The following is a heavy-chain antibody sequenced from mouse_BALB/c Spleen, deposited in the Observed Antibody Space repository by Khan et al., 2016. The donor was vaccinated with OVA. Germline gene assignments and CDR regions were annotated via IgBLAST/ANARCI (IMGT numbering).Heavy chain of an antibody. Sequence: EVQLQESGPELVKPGASVKISCKASGYSFTGYFMNWVMQSHGKSLEWIGRINPHIGETFYNQKFKGKATLNVDESSSTSHMELRSLASEDSAIYYCARIYGSYFDYWGKGTTLTVSS. D-gene: IGHD1-1*01. J-gene: IGHJ2*01. CDR1: GYSFTGYF. V-gene: IGHV1-20*02. CDR3: ARIYGSYFDY. CDR2: INPHIGET.